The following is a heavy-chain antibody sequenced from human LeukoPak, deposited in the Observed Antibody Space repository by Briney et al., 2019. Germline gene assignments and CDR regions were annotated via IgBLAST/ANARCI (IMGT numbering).Heavy chain of an antibody. V-gene: IGHV3-23*01. Sequence: GGSLRLSCAASGFTFSSYAMSWVRQAPGKGLEWVSGISGSGASTYYADSVKGRFTISRYNSKNTLYLQMNSLRAEDTAVYYCAKEAVGPSAFDIWGQGTMVTVSS. CDR1: GFTFSSYA. CDR3: AKEAVGPSAFDI. CDR2: ISGSGAST. D-gene: IGHD6-19*01. J-gene: IGHJ3*02.